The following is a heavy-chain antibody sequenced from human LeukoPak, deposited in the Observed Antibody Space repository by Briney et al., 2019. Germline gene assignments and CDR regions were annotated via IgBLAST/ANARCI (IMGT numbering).Heavy chain of an antibody. CDR2: IYHSGST. V-gene: IGHV4-30-2*01. D-gene: IGHD2-15*01. J-gene: IGHJ4*02. Sequence: SQTLSLTCAVSGGSISSGGYSWSWIRQPPGKGLEWIGYIYHSGSTYYNPSLKSRVTISVDRSKNQFSLKLSSVTAADTAVYCCARLSGLLAFDYWGQGTLVTVSS. CDR1: GGSISSGGYS. CDR3: ARLSGLLAFDY.